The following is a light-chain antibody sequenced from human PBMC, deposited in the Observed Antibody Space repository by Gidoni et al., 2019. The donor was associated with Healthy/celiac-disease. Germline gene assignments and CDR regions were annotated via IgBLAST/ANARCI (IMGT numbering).Light chain of an antibody. V-gene: IGKV1-5*03. CDR3: QQYNSYSPVP. CDR2: KAS. Sequence: DIQMTQSPSTLSASVGDRVTITCRASQSISSWLAWYQQQPGKAPKLLIYKASSLESGVPSRFSGSGSGTEFTLTISSLQPDDFATYYCQQYNSYSPVPFGQGTKVEIK. J-gene: IGKJ1*01. CDR1: QSISSW.